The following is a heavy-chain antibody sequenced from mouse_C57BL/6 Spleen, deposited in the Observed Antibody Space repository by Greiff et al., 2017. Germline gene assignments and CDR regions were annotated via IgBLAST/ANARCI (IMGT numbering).Heavy chain of an antibody. J-gene: IGHJ2*01. CDR1: GFTFSSYG. V-gene: IGHV5-6*01. CDR2: ISSGGSYT. CDR3: ARHERDDYDDYFDY. D-gene: IGHD2-4*01. Sequence: EVNVVESGGDLVKPGGSLKLSCAASGFTFSSYGMSWVRQTPDKRLEWVATISSGGSYTYYPDSVKGRFTISRDNAKNTLYLQMSSLKSEDTAMYYCARHERDDYDDYFDYWGQGTTLTVSS.